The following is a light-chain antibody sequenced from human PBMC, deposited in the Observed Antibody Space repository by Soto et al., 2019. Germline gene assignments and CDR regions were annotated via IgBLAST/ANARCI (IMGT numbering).Light chain of an antibody. CDR3: SSFASSNTWV. CDR1: SSDVGAYNY. Sequence: QSALTQPPSASGSAGQSVTISCTGASSDVGAYNYVSWYQQQAGKAPKLMIYEVTRRPSGVPDRFSGSTSANTASLTVSGLQAEDESDYYCSSFASSNTWVFGGGTKLTV. J-gene: IGLJ3*02. CDR2: EVT. V-gene: IGLV2-8*01.